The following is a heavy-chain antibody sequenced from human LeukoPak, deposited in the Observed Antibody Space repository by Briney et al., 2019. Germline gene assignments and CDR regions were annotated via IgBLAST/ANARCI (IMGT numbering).Heavy chain of an antibody. CDR2: ISSSGSTI. V-gene: IGHV3-48*03. J-gene: IGHJ4*02. CDR3: ARVGYSYGDEFDY. CDR1: GFTFSSYE. D-gene: IGHD5-18*01. Sequence: PGGSLRLSCAASGFTFSSYEMNWVRQAPGKGLEWVSYISSSGSTIYYADSVKGRFTISRDNAKNSLYLQMNSLRAEDTAVYYCARVGYSYGDEFDYWGQGTLVTVSS.